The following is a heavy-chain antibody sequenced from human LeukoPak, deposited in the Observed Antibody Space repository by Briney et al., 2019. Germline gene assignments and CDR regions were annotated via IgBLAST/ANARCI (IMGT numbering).Heavy chain of an antibody. CDR1: GGSISSGSYS. J-gene: IGHJ5*02. CDR2: IYTSGST. CDR3: ASSYSSGWYLS. V-gene: IGHV4-61*02. D-gene: IGHD6-19*01. Sequence: SQTLSLTCTVSGGSISSGSYSWSWIRQPAGKGLEWIGRIYTSGSTNYNPSLKSRVTISVDTSKNQFSLKLSSVTAADTAVYYCASSYSSGWYLSWGQGTLVTVSS.